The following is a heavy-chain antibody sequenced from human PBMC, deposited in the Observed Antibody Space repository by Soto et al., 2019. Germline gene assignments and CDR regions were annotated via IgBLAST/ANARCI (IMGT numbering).Heavy chain of an antibody. CDR3: ARDEYYYDSSGYPTPDAFDI. CDR2: IYYSGST. V-gene: IGHV4-31*03. CDR1: GGSISSGGYY. Sequence: QVQLQESGPGLVKPSQTLSLTCTVSGGSISSGGYYWSWIRQHPGKGLEWIGSIYYSGSTYYNPSLMCRVTRSVDTSKNQYSRKLSSVTAADTAVYYCARDEYYYDSSGYPTPDAFDIWGQGTMVTVSS. D-gene: IGHD3-22*01. J-gene: IGHJ3*02.